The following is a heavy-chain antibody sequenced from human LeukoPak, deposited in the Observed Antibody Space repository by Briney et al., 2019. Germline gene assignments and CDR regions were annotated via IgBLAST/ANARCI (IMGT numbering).Heavy chain of an antibody. J-gene: IGHJ4*02. V-gene: IGHV4-39*01. Sequence: PSETLSLTCTVSGGSISSSSYYWGWIRRPPGKGLEWIGSIYYSGSTYYNPSLKSRVTISVDTSKNQFSLKLSSVTAADTAVYYCARNYGDYFDYWGQGTLVTVSS. D-gene: IGHD4-17*01. CDR2: IYYSGST. CDR3: ARNYGDYFDY. CDR1: GGSISSSSYY.